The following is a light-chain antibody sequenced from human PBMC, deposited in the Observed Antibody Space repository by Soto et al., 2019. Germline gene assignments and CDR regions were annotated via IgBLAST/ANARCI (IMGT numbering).Light chain of an antibody. Sequence: LVLTQSPSASASLGASVKLTCTLSSGHSSYGIAWHQQQPEKGPRYLMKLNSDGSHSKGDEIPDRFSGSSSGAERYLIISSLQSEDEADYYCQTWGTGIQWVFGGGTKVTVL. J-gene: IGLJ3*02. CDR1: SGHSSYG. V-gene: IGLV4-69*01. CDR2: LNSDGSH. CDR3: QTWGTGIQWV.